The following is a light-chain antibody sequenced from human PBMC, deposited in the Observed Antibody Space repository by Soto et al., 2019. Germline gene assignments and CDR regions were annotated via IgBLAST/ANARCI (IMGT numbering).Light chain of an antibody. CDR3: QQYNNWPPLT. CDR2: GAS. Sequence: EIVMTQSPATMSVSPGERATLSCRASQSVSSNLAWYQQKPGQAARLLIYGASTRATGIPARFSGSGSGTEFTLTISSLQSEDFAVYYWQQYNNWPPLTFGGGTKVELK. CDR1: QSVSSN. J-gene: IGKJ4*01. V-gene: IGKV3-15*01.